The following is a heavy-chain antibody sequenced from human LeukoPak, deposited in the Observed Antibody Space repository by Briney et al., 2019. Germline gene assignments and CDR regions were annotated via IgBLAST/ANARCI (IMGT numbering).Heavy chain of an antibody. V-gene: IGHV1-3*03. J-gene: IGHJ4*02. CDR2: INGDNGNT. CDR1: GYTFTNYT. Sequence: ASVKVSCKASGYTFTNYTIHWVRQAPGQRLEWMGWINGDNGNTKYSQELRGRVTFTRDSSATTAYMEVSSLRSEDVAVYYCAREVSSVGANYFDYWGQGTLVTVSS. D-gene: IGHD3-10*01. CDR3: AREVSSVGANYFDY.